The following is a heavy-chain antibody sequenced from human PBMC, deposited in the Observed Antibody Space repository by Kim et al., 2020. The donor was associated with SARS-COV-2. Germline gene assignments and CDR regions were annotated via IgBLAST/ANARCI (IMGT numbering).Heavy chain of an antibody. D-gene: IGHD3-16*01. CDR3: ASVRGGANDY. V-gene: IGHV3-48*02. Sequence: TLCSAASVEGRLTLSRDDAKNSLYLQMNSLIDEDAAVYYCASVRGGANDYWGQGTLVTVSS. J-gene: IGHJ4*02. CDR2: TL.